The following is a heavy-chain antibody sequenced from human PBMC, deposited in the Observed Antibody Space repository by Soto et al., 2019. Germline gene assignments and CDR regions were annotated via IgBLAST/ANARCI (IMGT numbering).Heavy chain of an antibody. V-gene: IGHV3-11*01. D-gene: IGHD6-6*01. CDR3: ARDRGQLVLDY. J-gene: IGHJ4*02. CDR1: GFIFSDYF. CDR2: ISSGGDAI. Sequence: QVQLVESGGGLVKPGGSLRLSCAASGFIFSDYFMSWLRQAPGKGLEWVAYISSGGDAIYYADSVKGRFTISRDNAKKSLYLPMNSLEAEDAAVYYCARDRGQLVLDYWGQGILVTVSS.